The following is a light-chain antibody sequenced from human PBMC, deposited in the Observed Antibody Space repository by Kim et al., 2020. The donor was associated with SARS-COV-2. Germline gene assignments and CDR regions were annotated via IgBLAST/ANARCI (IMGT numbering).Light chain of an antibody. V-gene: IGKV3D-15*01. CDR3: HQYNNWLT. CDR1: QSVSCG. Sequence: AGVTAAVPCRASQSVSCGLAWYQQRRGQPLRLLMYGASTRAAGIPARFSGSGSGTDFTLTITRLQSEDFAIYFCHQYNNWLTFGGGTKVDIK. J-gene: IGKJ4*01. CDR2: GAS.